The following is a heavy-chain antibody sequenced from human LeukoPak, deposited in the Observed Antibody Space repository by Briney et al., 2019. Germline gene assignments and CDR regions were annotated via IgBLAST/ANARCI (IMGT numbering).Heavy chain of an antibody. CDR1: GYIFTTYS. CDR3: ARKWSSRDWFDP. CDR2: INPRGDAT. J-gene: IGHJ5*02. Sequence: ASVKVSCKASGYIFTTYSIYWVRQAPGQGLEWIGMINPRGDATIYAQKFQGRVTMTSDTSTTTIYMELSSLKSEDTGLYYCARKWSSRDWFDPWGQGTLVTVFS. D-gene: IGHD2-8*01. V-gene: IGHV1-46*01.